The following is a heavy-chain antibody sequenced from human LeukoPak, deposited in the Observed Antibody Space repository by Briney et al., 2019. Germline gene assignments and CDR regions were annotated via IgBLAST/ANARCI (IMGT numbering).Heavy chain of an antibody. Sequence: GGSLRLSCAASGFTFGSYEMNWVRQAPGKGLEWVSYISSSGSTIYYADSVKGRFTISRDNAKNSLYLQMNSLRAEDTAVYYCARDHCSSTSCYTDYWGQGTLVTVSS. D-gene: IGHD2-2*02. CDR1: GFTFGSYE. CDR2: ISSSGSTI. J-gene: IGHJ4*02. CDR3: ARDHCSSTSCYTDY. V-gene: IGHV3-48*03.